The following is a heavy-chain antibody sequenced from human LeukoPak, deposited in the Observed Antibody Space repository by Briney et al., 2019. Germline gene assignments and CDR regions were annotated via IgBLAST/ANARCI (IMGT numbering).Heavy chain of an antibody. CDR3: TTDPTPSIVVPADFDY. CDR1: GFTFSNAW. J-gene: IGHJ4*02. Sequence: PGGSLRLSCVASGFTFSNAWMSWVRQAPGKGLEWVGRIKSKTDGGTTDYAAPVKGRFTISRDDSKNTLYLQMNSLKTEDTAVYYCTTDPTPSIVVPADFDYWGQGTLVTVSS. CDR2: IKSKTDGGTT. V-gene: IGHV3-15*01. D-gene: IGHD2-2*01.